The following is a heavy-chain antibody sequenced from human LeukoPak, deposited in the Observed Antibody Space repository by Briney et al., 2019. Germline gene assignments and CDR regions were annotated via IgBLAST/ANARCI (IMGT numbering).Heavy chain of an antibody. V-gene: IGHV4-39*07. D-gene: IGHD5-18*01. CDR3: ARDSHGYLDAFDI. CDR2: IYYSGST. J-gene: IGHJ3*02. Sequence: PSETLSLTCTVSGVSISSSSYYWGWIRQPPGKGLEWIGSIYYSGSTYYNPSLKSRVTISVDTSKNQFSLKLSSVTAADTAVYYCARDSHGYLDAFDIWGQGTMVTVSS. CDR1: GVSISSSSYY.